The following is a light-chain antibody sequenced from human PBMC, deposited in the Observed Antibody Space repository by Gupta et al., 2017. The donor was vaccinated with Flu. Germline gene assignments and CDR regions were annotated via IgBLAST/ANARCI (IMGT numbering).Light chain of an antibody. V-gene: IGLV2-8*01. Sequence: VSWYQQHPGKAPSLIVYEVNKRPSGVPARFSGSKSANTASLTVSGLQAEDEADYYCSSYAGSNSVLFGGGTKLTVL. CDR2: EVN. CDR3: SSYAGSNSVL. J-gene: IGLJ2*01.